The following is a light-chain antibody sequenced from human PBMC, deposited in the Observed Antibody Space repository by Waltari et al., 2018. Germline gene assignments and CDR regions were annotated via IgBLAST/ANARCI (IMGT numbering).Light chain of an antibody. CDR2: EVS. CDR1: SSDVGGYNN. V-gene: IGLV2-14*01. J-gene: IGLJ2*01. Sequence: QSAVPQPASVSGSPGESNKLSCTGTSSDVGGYNNVSWYQQHPGKAPNIRIYEVSNRPSGVSKRVSGATSGNTASLIISGLQAEYDAHYYCSSYTSSSTVVFGGVTKLTVV. CDR3: SSYTSSSTVV.